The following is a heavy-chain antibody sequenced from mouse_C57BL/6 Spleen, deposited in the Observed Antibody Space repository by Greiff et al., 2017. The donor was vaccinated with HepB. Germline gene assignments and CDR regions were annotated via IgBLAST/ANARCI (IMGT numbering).Heavy chain of an antibody. Sequence: EVQVVESEGGLVQPGSSMKLSCTASGFTFSDYYMAWVRQVPEKGLEWVANINYDGSSTYYLDSLKSRFIISRDNAKNILYLQMSRLKSEDTATYYWARGFAYGSSYDYAMDYWGQGTSVTVSS. CDR3: ARGFAYGSSYDYAMDY. J-gene: IGHJ4*01. D-gene: IGHD1-1*01. CDR2: INYDGSST. V-gene: IGHV5-16*01. CDR1: GFTFSDYY.